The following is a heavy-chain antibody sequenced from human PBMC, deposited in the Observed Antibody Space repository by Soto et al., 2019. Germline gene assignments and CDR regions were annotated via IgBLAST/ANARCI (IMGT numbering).Heavy chain of an antibody. J-gene: IGHJ4*02. CDR3: ARADSGGVYCSGGSCYGGFDY. V-gene: IGHV1-69*01. Sequence: QVQLVQSGADVKKPGSSVKVSCKASGGTFSSYAISWVRQAPGQGLEWMGGIIPIFGTANYAQKFQGRVTITADESTSTAYMELSSLRSEDTSVYYYARADSGGVYCSGGSCYGGFDYWGQGTLVTVSS. CDR1: GGTFSSYA. CDR2: IIPIFGTA. D-gene: IGHD2-15*01.